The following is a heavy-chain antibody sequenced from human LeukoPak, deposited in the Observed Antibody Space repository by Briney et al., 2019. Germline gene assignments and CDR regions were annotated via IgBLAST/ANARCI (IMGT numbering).Heavy chain of an antibody. J-gene: IGHJ6*03. CDR2: IYTSGST. V-gene: IGHV4-4*09. CDR3: ARIVVVPAASIGVYYYYYMDV. CDR1: GGSISSYY. Sequence: SETLSLTCTVSGGSISSYYWSWIRQPPGKGLEWIGYIYTSGSTNYNPSLKSRATISVDTSKNQFSLKLSSVTAADTAVYYCARIVVVPAASIGVYYYYYMDVWGKGTTVTVSS. D-gene: IGHD2-2*01.